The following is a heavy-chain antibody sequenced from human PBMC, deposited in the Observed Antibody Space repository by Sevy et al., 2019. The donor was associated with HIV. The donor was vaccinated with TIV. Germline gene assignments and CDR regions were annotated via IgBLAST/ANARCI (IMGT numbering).Heavy chain of an antibody. CDR2: ISSSSSYI. V-gene: IGHV3-21*01. CDR1: GFTVSRYT. Sequence: GGSLRLSCAVSGFTVSRYTMNWVRQAPGKGLEWVSSISSSSSYIYYADSVKGRFTISRDNAKNSLYLQMNSLRAEDTAVYYCAREEEDYVWGTSRDLTFFDYWGQGTLVTVSS. CDR3: AREEEDYVWGTSRDLTFFDY. D-gene: IGHD3-16*02. J-gene: IGHJ4*02.